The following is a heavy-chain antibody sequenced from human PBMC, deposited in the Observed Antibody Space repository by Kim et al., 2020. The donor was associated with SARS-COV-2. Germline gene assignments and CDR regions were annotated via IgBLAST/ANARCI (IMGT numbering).Heavy chain of an antibody. D-gene: IGHD3-22*01. CDR3: ATIVVITTINAFDI. J-gene: IGHJ3*02. Sequence: AQKFQGRVTMTENTSTDTAYMELSSLRSEDTAVYYCATIVVITTINAFDIWGQGTMVTVSS. V-gene: IGHV1-24*01.